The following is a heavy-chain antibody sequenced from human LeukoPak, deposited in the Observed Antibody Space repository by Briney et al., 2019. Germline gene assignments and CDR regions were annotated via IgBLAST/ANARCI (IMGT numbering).Heavy chain of an antibody. Sequence: SETLSLTCTVSGGSLSSYYWSWIRQPPGKGLEWIGYIYYSGSTNYNPSLKSRVTISVDTSKNQFSLKLSSVTAADTAVYYCARVVMSGDYYGSGSSVGLDYWGQGTLVTVSS. CDR3: ARVVMSGDYYGSGSSVGLDY. V-gene: IGHV4-59*01. CDR2: IYYSGST. J-gene: IGHJ4*02. D-gene: IGHD3-10*01. CDR1: GGSLSSYY.